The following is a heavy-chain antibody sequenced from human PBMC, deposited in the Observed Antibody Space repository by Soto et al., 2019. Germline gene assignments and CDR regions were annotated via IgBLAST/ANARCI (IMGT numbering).Heavy chain of an antibody. D-gene: IGHD2-2*01. V-gene: IGHV3-23*01. CDR1: GFTFSDYA. CDR2: VSASASNT. CDR3: ANVPIWCGSSRCYTEGFDY. Sequence: EVQLLQHGGGLVQPGGSLRLTCAASGFTFSDYAMSWVRQAPGKGLEWASTVSASASNTHYADSVKGRFTISRDNSKNTLFLQMDSLRAEDTAFYYCANVPIWCGSSRCYTEGFDYWGQGTLVIVSS. J-gene: IGHJ4*02.